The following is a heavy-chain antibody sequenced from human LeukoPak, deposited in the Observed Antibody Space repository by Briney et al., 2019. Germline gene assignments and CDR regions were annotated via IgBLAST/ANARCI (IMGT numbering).Heavy chain of an antibody. CDR2: IWSDENKN. V-gene: IGHV3-33*01. D-gene: IGHD1-1*01. CDR1: GFTFSDYG. Sequence: GRSLRLSCAASGFTFSDYGMHWVRQAPGKGLEWVAVIWSDENKNYYGDSVKGRFTISRDNFKRTLYLQMNSLRVEDTAVYYCAREGLTTTPNNAFDIWGQGTMVTVSS. J-gene: IGHJ3*02. CDR3: AREGLTTTPNNAFDI.